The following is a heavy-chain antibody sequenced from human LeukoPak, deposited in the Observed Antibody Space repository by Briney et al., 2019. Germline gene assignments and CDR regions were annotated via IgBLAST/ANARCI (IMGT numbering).Heavy chain of an antibody. Sequence: GGSLRLSCAASGFTLSSYAMHWVRQAPGKGLEWVAVISYDGSNKYYADSVKGRFTISRDNSKNTLYLHMNSLRAEDTAVYYCAREEGSGWYSWFDPWGQGTLVTVSS. V-gene: IGHV3-30-3*01. CDR2: ISYDGSNK. J-gene: IGHJ5*02. CDR3: AREEGSGWYSWFDP. CDR1: GFTLSSYA. D-gene: IGHD6-19*01.